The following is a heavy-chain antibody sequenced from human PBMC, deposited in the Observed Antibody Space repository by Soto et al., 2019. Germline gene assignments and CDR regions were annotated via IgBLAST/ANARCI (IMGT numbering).Heavy chain of an antibody. CDR1: GGSISSYY. V-gene: IGHV4-59*01. CDR2: IYYSGST. CDR3: ARLSGGSYYDSSGYYRRYNWFDP. J-gene: IGHJ5*02. Sequence: SEALSLTCTVSGGSISSYYWSWIRQPPGKGXEWIGYIYYSGSTNYTPSLKSRVTISVDTSKNQFSQKLSSVTAADTAVYYCARLSGGSYYDSSGYYRRYNWFDPWGQGTLVTVCS. D-gene: IGHD3-22*01.